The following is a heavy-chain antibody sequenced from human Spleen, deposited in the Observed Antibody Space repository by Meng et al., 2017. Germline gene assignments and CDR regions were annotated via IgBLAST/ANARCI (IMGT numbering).Heavy chain of an antibody. V-gene: IGHV3-21*01. J-gene: IGHJ3*02. Sequence: GESLKISCVGSGITFSSDTMNWVRQAPGKGLEWVSSISAAGSYIYYADSVKGRFTISRDNAKSSLFLHMYSLRAEDTAVYYCARHRSSGWYKDDAFDIWGQGTMVTVSS. CDR3: ARHRSSGWYKDDAFDI. D-gene: IGHD6-19*01. CDR1: GITFSSDT. CDR2: ISAAGSYI.